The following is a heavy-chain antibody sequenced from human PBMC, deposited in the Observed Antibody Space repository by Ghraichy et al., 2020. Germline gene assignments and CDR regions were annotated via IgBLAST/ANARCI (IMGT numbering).Heavy chain of an antibody. CDR2: MYYTGGT. CDR3: ARHSRRHVGNGPAADIDY. D-gene: IGHD1-26*01. Sequence: SETLSLTCTVSGGNYYWGWIRQPPGKGLEWIGSMYYTGGTHYNPSLKSRVIISVETSKNQFSLKLSSLTAADTAVYYCARHSRRHVGNGPAADIDYWGQGTLVTVSS. CDR1: GGNYY. J-gene: IGHJ4*02. V-gene: IGHV4-39*01.